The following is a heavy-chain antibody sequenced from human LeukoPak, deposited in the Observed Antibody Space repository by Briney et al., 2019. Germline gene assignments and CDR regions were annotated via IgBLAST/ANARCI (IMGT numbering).Heavy chain of an antibody. CDR3: ARDIATTPVY. V-gene: IGHV3-74*01. CDR2: ITNDGSGA. CDR1: GFTFSNYW. Sequence: PGGSLRLSCTASGFTFSNYWLHWVPQAPGKGLVWVSRITNDGSGATCAESLKGRFTISRDNAKNTVYLQMNSLRAEDPAVYYCARDIATTPVYWGQGTLVTVPS. D-gene: IGHD5-12*01. J-gene: IGHJ4*02.